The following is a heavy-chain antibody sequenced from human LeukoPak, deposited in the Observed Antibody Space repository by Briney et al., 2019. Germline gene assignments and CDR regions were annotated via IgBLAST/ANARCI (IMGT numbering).Heavy chain of an antibody. Sequence: PSETLSLTCAVYGGSFSGYYWSWIRQPPGKGLEWIGEINHSGSTNYNPSLKSRVTISVDTSKNQFSLKLSSVTAADTAVYYCARARYYEPFYYYYYMDVWGKGTTVTVSS. V-gene: IGHV4-34*01. J-gene: IGHJ6*03. CDR2: INHSGST. CDR3: ARARYYEPFYYYYYMDV. D-gene: IGHD3-3*01. CDR1: GGSFSGYY.